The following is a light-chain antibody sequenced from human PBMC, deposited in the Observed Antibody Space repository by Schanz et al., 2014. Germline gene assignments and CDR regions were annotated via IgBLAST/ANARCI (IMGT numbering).Light chain of an antibody. CDR1: QTISSAY. V-gene: IGKV3-20*01. J-gene: IGKJ1*01. CDR2: GAS. CDR3: QQYDNSLPWT. Sequence: EILLTQSPGTLSLSPGERATLSCRASQTISSAYLAWYQQRPGRAPRLLISGASRRATGIPDRFSGSGSGTDFTLTISRLEPEDFAMYYCQQYDNSLPWTFGRGTKVEIK.